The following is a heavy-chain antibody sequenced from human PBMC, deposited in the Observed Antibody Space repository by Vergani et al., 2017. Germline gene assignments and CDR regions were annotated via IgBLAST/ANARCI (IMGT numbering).Heavy chain of an antibody. Sequence: EVQLVQSGAEVKKSGEPLNISCQFSGYSFTNYWIGWVRQMPGKGLEWMGIFHPADSDTRYSPSFQGQVTISVDKSISTTYLQRSSLRASDSAMYYCARLYGRDSSGSKYFDYWGQGTLVTVSS. CDR2: FHPADSDT. CDR3: ARLYGRDSSGSKYFDY. V-gene: IGHV5-51*01. D-gene: IGHD3-22*01. CDR1: GYSFTNYW. J-gene: IGHJ4*02.